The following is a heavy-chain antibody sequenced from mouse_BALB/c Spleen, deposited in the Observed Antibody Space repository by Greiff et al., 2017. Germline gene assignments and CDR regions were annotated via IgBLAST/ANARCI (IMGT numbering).Heavy chain of an antibody. V-gene: IGHV5-6-5*01. J-gene: IGHJ3*01. CDR3: ARGRIYDGYYWFAY. D-gene: IGHD2-3*01. CDR2: ISSGGST. Sequence: VQLKQSGGGLVKPGGSLKLSCAASGFTFSSYAMSWVRQTPEKRLEWVASISSGGSTYYPDSVKGRFTISRDNARNILYLQMSSLRSEDTAMYYCARGRIYDGYYWFAYWGQGTLVTVSA. CDR1: GFTFSSYA.